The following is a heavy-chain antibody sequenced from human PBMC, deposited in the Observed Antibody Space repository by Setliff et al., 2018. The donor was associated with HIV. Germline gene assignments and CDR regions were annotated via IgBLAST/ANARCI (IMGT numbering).Heavy chain of an antibody. CDR2: THSSGDT. J-gene: IGHJ6*03. Sequence: KPSETLSLTCNVSGASVSIYFWVWIRQPAGKTLEWIGRTHSSGDTHYNPSLNSRVTMSLDTSKNQFSLEMTSVTAADTAVYYCARGVAAAGALMDVWGKGTTVTVSS. CDR1: GASVSIYF. CDR3: ARGVAAAGALMDV. D-gene: IGHD6-13*01. V-gene: IGHV4-4*07.